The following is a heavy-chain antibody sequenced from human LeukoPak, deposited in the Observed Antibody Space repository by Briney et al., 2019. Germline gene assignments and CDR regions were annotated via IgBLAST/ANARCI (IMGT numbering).Heavy chain of an antibody. D-gene: IGHD3-9*01. V-gene: IGHV3-66*01. Sequence: GGSLRLSCAASGFTVSSNYMSWVRQAPGKGLEWVSVIYSGGSTYYADSVKGRFTISRDNSKNTLYLQMNSLRAEDTAVYYCARDRYYDILTGYYTLFDYWGQGTLVTVSS. J-gene: IGHJ4*02. CDR1: GFTVSSNY. CDR2: IYSGGST. CDR3: ARDRYYDILTGYYTLFDY.